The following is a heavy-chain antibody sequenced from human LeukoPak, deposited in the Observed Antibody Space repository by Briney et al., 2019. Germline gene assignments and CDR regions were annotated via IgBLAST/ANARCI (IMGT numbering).Heavy chain of an antibody. CDR2: ISGSGGST. CDR3: ARGRITMVRGATGDYYYYGMDV. Sequence: SGGSLRLSCAASGFTFSSYAMSWVRQAPGKGLEWVSAISGSGGSTYYADSVKGRFTISRDNAKNSLYLQMNSLRAEDTAVYYCARGRITMVRGATGDYYYYGMDVWGKGTTVTVSS. D-gene: IGHD3-10*01. J-gene: IGHJ6*04. CDR1: GFTFSSYA. V-gene: IGHV3-23*01.